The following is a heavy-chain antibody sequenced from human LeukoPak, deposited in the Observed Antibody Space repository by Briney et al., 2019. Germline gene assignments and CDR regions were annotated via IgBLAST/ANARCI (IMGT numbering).Heavy chain of an antibody. D-gene: IGHD3-22*01. CDR1: GFSFATYA. CDR2: IADSGGVT. CDR3: ARSRSYYDSGDYRRDFDY. V-gene: IGHV3-23*01. J-gene: IGHJ4*02. Sequence: QSGGSLRLSCAASGFSFATYAMTWVRQAPGKGLEWVSAIADSGGVTYYADSVKGRFTISRDNSKNTLYLQMNSLSAEDTAVYYCARSRSYYDSGDYRRDFDYWGQGTLVTVSS.